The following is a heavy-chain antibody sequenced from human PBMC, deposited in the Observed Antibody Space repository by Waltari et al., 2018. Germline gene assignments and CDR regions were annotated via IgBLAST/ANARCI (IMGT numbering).Heavy chain of an antibody. V-gene: IGHV3-33*01. D-gene: IGHD3-10*01. J-gene: IGHJ4*02. Sequence: QVQLVESGGGVVQPGRSLRLSCAASGFTFSSYGMHWVRQAPGKGLEWVAVIWYDGSNKYYADSVKGRFTISRDNSKNTLYLQMNSLRAEDTAVYYCARDEFTMVRGVTLDYWGQGTLVTVSS. CDR3: ARDEFTMVRGVTLDY. CDR1: GFTFSSYG. CDR2: IWYDGSNK.